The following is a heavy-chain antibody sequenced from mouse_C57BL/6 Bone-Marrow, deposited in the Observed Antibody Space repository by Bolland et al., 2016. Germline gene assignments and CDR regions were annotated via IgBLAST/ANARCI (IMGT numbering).Heavy chain of an antibody. Sequence: GDINPNNGGTSYNQKFKGKATLTVDKSSSTAYMELRSLTSEDSAVYYCYSNPRFAYWGQGTLV. CDR2: INPNNGGT. J-gene: IGHJ3*01. CDR3: YSNPRFAY. D-gene: IGHD2-5*01. V-gene: IGHV1-26*01.